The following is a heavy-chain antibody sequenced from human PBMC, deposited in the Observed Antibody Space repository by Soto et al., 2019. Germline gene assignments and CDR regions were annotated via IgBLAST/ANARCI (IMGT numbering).Heavy chain of an antibody. J-gene: IGHJ5*02. D-gene: IGHD2-8*02. CDR1: GGSISNYY. V-gene: IGHV4-59*08. CDR3: AAQRTGLRS. Sequence: SEAVCLTCTVSGGSISNYYWSWIRQPPGKGLEYIGGIYYSGSTNYHPSLKSRVTISVDTSKNQFSLKLNSVTAAVLAGDCCAAQRTGLRSWGQGTLVIVGS. CDR2: IYYSGST.